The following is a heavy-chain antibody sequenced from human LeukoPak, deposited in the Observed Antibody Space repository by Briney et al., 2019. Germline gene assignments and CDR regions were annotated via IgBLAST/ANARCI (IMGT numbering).Heavy chain of an antibody. CDR2: IHSGDNT. CDR1: GFSVSTNY. D-gene: IGHD5-18*01. Sequence: PGGSLRLSCAASGFSVSTNYMSWVRQAPAKGLEWVSVIHSGDNTYYADFVKGRFTISRDNSKNTLYLQMNSLRAEDTAVYFCAREGSGYTYGYNDAFDLWGQGTMVTVSS. CDR3: AREGSGYTYGYNDAFDL. J-gene: IGHJ3*01. V-gene: IGHV3-53*01.